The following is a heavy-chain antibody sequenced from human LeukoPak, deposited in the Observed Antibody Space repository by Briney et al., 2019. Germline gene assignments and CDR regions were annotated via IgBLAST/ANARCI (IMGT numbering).Heavy chain of an antibody. V-gene: IGHV3-21*01. CDR2: ISDNSRYI. D-gene: IGHD3-22*01. CDR1: GFTFSSYS. Sequence: GGSLRLSCAASGFTFSSYSMNWVRQAPGGGLEWVSSISDNSRYIYYADSLKGRFTITRNNAKNSLFLHTNILRAENTAVYCCWASSAYSFDYRGQGTLVTVSS. CDR3: WASSAYSFDY. J-gene: IGHJ4*02.